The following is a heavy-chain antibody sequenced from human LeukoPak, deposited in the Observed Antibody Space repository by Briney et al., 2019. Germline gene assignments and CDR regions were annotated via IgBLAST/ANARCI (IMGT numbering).Heavy chain of an antibody. J-gene: IGHJ4*02. CDR2: IYYSGST. CDR3: ARHHGDYVNNPFDY. Sequence: SETLSLTCTVSGGSISSYYWSWIRQPPGKGLEWIGYIYYSGSTNYNPSLKSRVTISVDTSKNQFSLKLSSVTAADTAVYYCARHHGDYVNNPFDYWGQGTLVTVSS. CDR1: GGSISSYY. V-gene: IGHV4-59*08. D-gene: IGHD4-17*01.